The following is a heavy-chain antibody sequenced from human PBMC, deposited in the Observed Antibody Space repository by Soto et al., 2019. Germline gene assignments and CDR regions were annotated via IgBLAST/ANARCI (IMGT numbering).Heavy chain of an antibody. D-gene: IGHD1-26*01. Sequence: QVRLQESGPGLVKPSETLSLSCLVSGDSVGNGPYYWSWIRQSPGGGLEWVAYIYYSGSTNVNPSLKSRVNISIDMSKNQFFLELRSVTAADAAVYFCARVGSSCHSGGCYYYYGLGVWGQGTTVAISS. CDR1: GDSVGNGPYY. CDR2: IYYSGST. J-gene: IGHJ6*02. V-gene: IGHV4-61*01. CDR3: ARVGSSCHSGGCYYYYGLGV.